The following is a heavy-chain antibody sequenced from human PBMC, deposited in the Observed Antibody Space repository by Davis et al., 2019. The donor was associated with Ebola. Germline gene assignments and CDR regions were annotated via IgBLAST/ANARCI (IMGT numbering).Heavy chain of an antibody. J-gene: IGHJ4*02. CDR1: GGSTSSHY. CDR2: IHTSGRT. Sequence: PSETLSLTCTVPGGSTSSHYWSWIRQPAGKGLEWIGRIHTSGRTNYNPSLKSRVTMSVDTSKNQFSLRLSSVTAADTAVYYCVRDGCPGGSCYCGDYWGQGTLVTVSS. V-gene: IGHV4-4*07. D-gene: IGHD2-15*01. CDR3: VRDGCPGGSCYCGDY.